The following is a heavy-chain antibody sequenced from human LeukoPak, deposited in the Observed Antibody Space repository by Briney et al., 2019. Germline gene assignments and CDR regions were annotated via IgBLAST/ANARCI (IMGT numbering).Heavy chain of an antibody. Sequence: SVKVSCKASGGTFSSYAISWVRQAPGQGLEWMGRIIPILGIANYAQKFQGRVTITADKSTSAAYMELSSLRSEDTAVYYCARETNDYYDSSEFDYWGQGTLVTVSS. CDR3: ARETNDYYDSSEFDY. D-gene: IGHD3-22*01. CDR2: IIPILGIA. CDR1: GGTFSSYA. V-gene: IGHV1-69*04. J-gene: IGHJ4*02.